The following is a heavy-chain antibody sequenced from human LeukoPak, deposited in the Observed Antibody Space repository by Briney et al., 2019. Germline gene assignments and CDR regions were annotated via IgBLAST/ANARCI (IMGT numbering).Heavy chain of an antibody. V-gene: IGHV1-46*01. CDR3: ARGSNWGASDY. Sequence: ASVKVSCKTSGYTFTSYYTHWVRQAPGQGLEWMGIINPSGGSTSYAQKFQGRVTMTRDMSTSTVYMELSSLRSEDTAVYHCARGSNWGASDYWGQGTLVTVSS. J-gene: IGHJ4*02. CDR2: INPSGGST. D-gene: IGHD6-13*01. CDR1: GYTFTSYY.